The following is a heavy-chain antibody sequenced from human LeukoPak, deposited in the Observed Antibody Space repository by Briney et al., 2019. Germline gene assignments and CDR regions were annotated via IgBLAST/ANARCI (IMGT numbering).Heavy chain of an antibody. CDR2: ISSSSSYI. CDR3: ARGPLRDNGMDV. J-gene: IGHJ6*02. Sequence: GGYLRLSCAASGFTFSSYSMNWVRQAPGKGLEWVSSISSSSSYIYYADSVKGRFTISRDNAKNSLYLQMNSLRAEDTAVYYCARGPLRDNGMDVWGQGTTVTVSS. V-gene: IGHV3-21*01. CDR1: GFTFSSYS.